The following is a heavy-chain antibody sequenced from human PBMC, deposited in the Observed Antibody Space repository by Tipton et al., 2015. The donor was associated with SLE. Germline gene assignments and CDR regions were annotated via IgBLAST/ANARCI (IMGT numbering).Heavy chain of an antibody. Sequence: GLVKPSETLSLTCTVSGGSISSNSYYWGWIRQPPGKGLEWIGSIYYSGNTYYNPSLKSRVTISVDTSKNQFSLKLSSVTAADTAVYYCASLYQPRAFDIWGQGTMVTVSS. J-gene: IGHJ3*02. CDR3: ASLYQPRAFDI. D-gene: IGHD2-2*01. CDR2: IYYSGNT. V-gene: IGHV4-39*07. CDR1: GGSISSNSYY.